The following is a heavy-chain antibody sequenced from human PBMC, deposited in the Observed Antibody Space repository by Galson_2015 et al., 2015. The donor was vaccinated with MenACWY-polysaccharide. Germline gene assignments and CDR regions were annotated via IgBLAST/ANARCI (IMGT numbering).Heavy chain of an antibody. V-gene: IGHV1-18*01. Sequence: SVKVSCKASGYTFTSYGISWVRQAPGQGLEWMGWISAYNGNTNYAQKLQGRVTMTTDTSTSTAYMELRSLRSDDTAAYYCARDVELVGQLTWGVDYWGQGTLVTVSS. CDR2: ISAYNGNT. CDR1: GYTFTSYG. CDR3: ARDVELVGQLTWGVDY. J-gene: IGHJ4*02. D-gene: IGHD2-15*01.